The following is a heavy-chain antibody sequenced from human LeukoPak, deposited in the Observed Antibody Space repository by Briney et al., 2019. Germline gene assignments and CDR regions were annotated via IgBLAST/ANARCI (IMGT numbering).Heavy chain of an antibody. CDR2: INHRGTI. CDR3: ARGSIGPRLAS. J-gene: IGHJ5*01. V-gene: IGHV4-34*01. Sequence: SETLSLTCAVYGGSFNGYYWSWIRQPPGKGLEWIGEINHRGTIYYNPSLKSRLTMSVDTSNNQFSLRLRSVIAADTAVYYCARGSIGPRLASWGQGTLVTVSS. CDR1: GGSFNGYY. D-gene: IGHD3-3*02.